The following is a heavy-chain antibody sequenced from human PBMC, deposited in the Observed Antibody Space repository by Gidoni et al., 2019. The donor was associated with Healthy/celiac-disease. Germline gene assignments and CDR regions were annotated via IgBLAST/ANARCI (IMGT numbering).Heavy chain of an antibody. V-gene: IGHV4-61*02. Sequence: QVQLQESGPGLVQPSQTLSLTCTVSGGSISSGSYYWSWIRQPAGKGLEWIGRIYTSGSTNYNPSLKSRVTMSVDTSKNQFSLKLSSVTAADTAVYYCARSQWLDYLFDYWGQGTLVTVSS. D-gene: IGHD6-19*01. J-gene: IGHJ4*02. CDR3: ARSQWLDYLFDY. CDR2: IYTSGST. CDR1: GGSISSGSYY.